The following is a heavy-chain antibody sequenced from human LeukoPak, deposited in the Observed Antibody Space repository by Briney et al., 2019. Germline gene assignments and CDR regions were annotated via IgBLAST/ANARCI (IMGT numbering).Heavy chain of an antibody. Sequence: SETLSLTCTVSGGSISSYYWSWIRQPPGKGLEWIGYIYYSGSTNYNPSLKSRVTISVDTSKNQFSLKLSSVTAADTAVYYCARRPLNCFDPWGQGTLVTVSS. CDR1: GGSISSYY. V-gene: IGHV4-59*01. CDR2: IYYSGST. J-gene: IGHJ5*02. CDR3: ARRPLNCFDP.